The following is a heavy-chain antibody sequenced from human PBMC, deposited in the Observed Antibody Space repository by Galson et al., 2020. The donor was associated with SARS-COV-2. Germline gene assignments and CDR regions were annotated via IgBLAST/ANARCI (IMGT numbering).Heavy chain of an antibody. V-gene: IGHV3-23*01. CDR1: GITFSSYA. CDR2: ISGSGGRT. J-gene: IGHJ4*02. CDR3: AKGLLWFGVVGRVYRDY. D-gene: IGHD3-10*01. Sequence: GESLKISCAASGITFSSYAMGWVRQAPGKGLEWVSVISGSGGRTYYSDSAKGRFTISRDNSKNTLYLQMNSLGAEDTAVYYFAKGLLWFGVVGRVYRDYWGQGTLVIVS.